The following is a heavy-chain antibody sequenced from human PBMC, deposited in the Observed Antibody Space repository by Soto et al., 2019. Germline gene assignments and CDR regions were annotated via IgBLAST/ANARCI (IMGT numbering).Heavy chain of an antibody. CDR3: AKDRVVLSGPFDY. Sequence: GGSLRLSCAASGFTFSSYAMSWVRQAPGKGLEWVSAISGSGGSTYYADSVKGRFTISRDNSKNTLYLQMNSLRAEDTVLYCGAKDRVVLSGPFDYWGQGTLVTVSS. J-gene: IGHJ4*02. CDR2: ISGSGGST. CDR1: GFTFSSYA. D-gene: IGHD1-26*01. V-gene: IGHV3-23*01.